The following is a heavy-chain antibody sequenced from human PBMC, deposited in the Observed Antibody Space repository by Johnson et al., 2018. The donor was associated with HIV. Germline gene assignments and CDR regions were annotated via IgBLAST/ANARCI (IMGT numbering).Heavy chain of an antibody. CDR3: AKASDIGAFDI. CDR1: GFTFSSYG. V-gene: IGHV3-33*06. CDR2: IWYDGSNK. Sequence: QVQLVESGGGVVQPGRSLRLSCAASGFTFSSYGMHWVRQAPGKGLEWVAVIWYDGSNKYYADSVKGRLPISRDNSKNTLYLQMNSLRAEDTAVYYCAKASDIGAFDIWGQGTMVTVSS. J-gene: IGHJ3*02. D-gene: IGHD2-15*01.